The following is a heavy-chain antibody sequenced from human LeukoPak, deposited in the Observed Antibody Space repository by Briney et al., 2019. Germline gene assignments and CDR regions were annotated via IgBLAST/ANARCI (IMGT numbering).Heavy chain of an antibody. V-gene: IGHV4-61*02. CDR2: IYTSGGT. CDR3: ARSGDILTGYWVVLGTDWFDP. D-gene: IGHD3-9*01. Sequence: TSQTLSLTCIVSGGSISSGSYSWSWIRQPAGKGLEWIGRIYTSGGTNYNPSLKSRVTMSVDTSKNQFSLKLSSVTAADTAVYYCARSGDILTGYWVVLGTDWFDPWGQGTLVTVSS. J-gene: IGHJ5*02. CDR1: GGSISSGSYS.